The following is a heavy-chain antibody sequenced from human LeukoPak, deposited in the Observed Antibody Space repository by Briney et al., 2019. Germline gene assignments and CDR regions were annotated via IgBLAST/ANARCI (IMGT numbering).Heavy chain of an antibody. D-gene: IGHD6-13*01. J-gene: IGHJ4*02. Sequence: SETLSLTCTISGFSISSYFWSWIRQPAGKGLEWIGRIYTIGSTNYSPSLKSRVTMSVDTSKNQFSLKLRSVTAADTAVYYCAREDEQLGLYYFDYWGQGTLVTVSS. CDR1: GFSISSYF. CDR2: IYTIGST. CDR3: AREDEQLGLYYFDY. V-gene: IGHV4-4*07.